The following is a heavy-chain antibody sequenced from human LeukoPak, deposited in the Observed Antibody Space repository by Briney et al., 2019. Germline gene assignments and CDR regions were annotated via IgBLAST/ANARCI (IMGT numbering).Heavy chain of an antibody. CDR2: ISGSGGST. J-gene: IGHJ4*02. CDR3: AKSNDYYDSSGFDY. Sequence: GGSLRLSRAASGFTFSSYAMSWVRQAPGKGLEWVSAISGSGGSTYYADSVKGRFTVFRDNSKNTLYLQMNSLRAEDTAVYYCAKSNDYYDSSGFDYWGQGTLVTVSS. V-gene: IGHV3-23*01. D-gene: IGHD3-22*01. CDR1: GFTFSSYA.